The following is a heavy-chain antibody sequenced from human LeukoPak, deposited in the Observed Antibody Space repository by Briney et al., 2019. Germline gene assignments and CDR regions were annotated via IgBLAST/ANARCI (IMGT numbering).Heavy chain of an antibody. CDR1: GFMFSNYA. D-gene: IGHD2-15*01. CDR2: IREGGGDT. V-gene: IGHV3-23*01. J-gene: IGHJ4*02. CDR3: AKVLFAVGHAIFDY. Sequence: PGGSLRLSCAASGFMFSNYAMNWVRQAPGKGLEWVSTIREGGGDTYYADSVKGRFTISRDNSKSTLYPQMDGLRAEDTAVYYCAKVLFAVGHAIFDYWGQGTLVTVSS.